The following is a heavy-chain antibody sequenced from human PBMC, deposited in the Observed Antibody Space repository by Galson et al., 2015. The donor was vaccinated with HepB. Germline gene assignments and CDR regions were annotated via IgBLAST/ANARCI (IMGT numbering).Heavy chain of an antibody. D-gene: IGHD6-13*01. CDR3: AILAAAGTGDALDI. CDR1: GGTFSSYA. V-gene: IGHV1-46*01. J-gene: IGHJ3*02. Sequence: SVKVSCKASGGTFSSYAISWVRQAPGQGLEWMGIINPSGGSTSYAQKFQGRVTMTRDTSTSTVYMELSSLRSEDTAVYYCAILAAAGTGDALDIWGQGTMVTVSS. CDR2: INPSGGST.